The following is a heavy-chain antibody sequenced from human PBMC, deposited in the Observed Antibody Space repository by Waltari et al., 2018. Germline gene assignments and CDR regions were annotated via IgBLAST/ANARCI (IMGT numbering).Heavy chain of an antibody. D-gene: IGHD3-22*01. CDR1: GGSFSGYY. CDR3: ARNSYYDSSGHDAFDI. V-gene: IGHV4-34*01. J-gene: IGHJ3*02. Sequence: QVQLQQWGAGLLKPSETLSLTCAVYGGSFSGYYWSWIRQPPGKGLEWIGEINHSGSTNYNPSLKSRVTISVDTSKNQFSLKLSSVTAADTAVYYCARNSYYDSSGHDAFDIWGQGTMVTVS. CDR2: INHSGST.